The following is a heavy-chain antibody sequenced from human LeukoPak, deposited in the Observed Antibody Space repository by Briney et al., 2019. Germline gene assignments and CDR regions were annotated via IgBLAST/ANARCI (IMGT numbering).Heavy chain of an antibody. CDR2: INPNSGGT. V-gene: IGHV1-2*04. CDR1: GYTFTGYY. J-gene: IGHJ6*02. CDR3: ARDYRMVRGAIRYYYYGMDV. Sequence: ASVKVPCKASGYTFTGYYMHWVRQAPGQGLEWMGWINPNSGGTNYAQKFQGWVTMTRDTSISTAYMELSRLRSDDTAVYYCARDYRMVRGAIRYYYYGMDVWGQGTTVTVSS. D-gene: IGHD3-10*01.